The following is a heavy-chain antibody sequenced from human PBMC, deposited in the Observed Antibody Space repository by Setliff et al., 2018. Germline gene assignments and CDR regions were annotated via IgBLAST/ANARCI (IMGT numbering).Heavy chain of an antibody. D-gene: IGHD3-22*01. CDR3: ARDAKIVVVHNPYYFDQ. V-gene: IGHV3-30*04. Sequence: GGSLRLTCAASGFTFTRYTMHWVRQAPGKGLEWVAVISSDGRSKNYADSLEGRFTISRDNSRNTLYLQMSGLRAEDTAVYYCARDAKIVVVHNPYYFDQWGQGTLVTVSS. CDR2: ISSDGRSK. CDR1: GFTFTRYT. J-gene: IGHJ4*02.